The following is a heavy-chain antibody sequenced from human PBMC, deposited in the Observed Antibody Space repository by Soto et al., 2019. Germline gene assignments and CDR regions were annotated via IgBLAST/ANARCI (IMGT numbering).Heavy chain of an antibody. J-gene: IGHJ6*01. Sequence: SETLSLTCTVSGGSISSSSYYWGWIRQPPGKGLEWIGSIYYSGSTYYNPSLKSRVTISVDTSKNQFSLKLSSVTAADTAVYYCARHAPNYASSGYHLAYGMDVWGQGTTVTVSS. CDR2: IYYSGST. CDR1: GGSISSSSYY. V-gene: IGHV4-39*01. CDR3: ARHAPNYASSGYHLAYGMDV. D-gene: IGHD3-22*01.